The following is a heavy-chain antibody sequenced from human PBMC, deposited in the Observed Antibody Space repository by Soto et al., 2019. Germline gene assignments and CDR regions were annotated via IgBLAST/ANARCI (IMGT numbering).Heavy chain of an antibody. J-gene: IGHJ4*02. CDR2: ISRSGTTM. Sequence: PGGSLRLSCAASGFTLTDYYMNWIRQAPGKGLEWLSYISRSGTTMYYADSVKGRFTISRDNAKNSLYLQMNSLRAEDTAIYYCAKKYRGTYPFDYWGQGTLVTVSS. CDR1: GFTLTDYY. V-gene: IGHV3-11*01. D-gene: IGHD1-26*01. CDR3: AKKYRGTYPFDY.